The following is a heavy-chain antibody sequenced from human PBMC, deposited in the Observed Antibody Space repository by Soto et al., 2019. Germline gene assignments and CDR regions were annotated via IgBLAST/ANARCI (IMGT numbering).Heavy chain of an antibody. CDR3: ARDWAVNYGSGSYGTDV. CDR2: IYYSGST. V-gene: IGHV4-31*03. D-gene: IGHD3-10*01. CDR1: GGSISSGGYY. Sequence: SETLSLTCTVSGGSISSGGYYWSWIRQHPGKGLEWIGYIYYSGSTYYNPSLKSRVTISVDTSKNQFSLKLSSVTAADTAVYYCARDWAVNYGSGSYGTDVWGQGTTVTVSS. J-gene: IGHJ6*02.